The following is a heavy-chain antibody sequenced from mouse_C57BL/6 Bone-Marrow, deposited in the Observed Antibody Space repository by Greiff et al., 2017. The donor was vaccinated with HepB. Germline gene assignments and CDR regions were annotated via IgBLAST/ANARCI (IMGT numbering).Heavy chain of an antibody. CDR3: ARFITTVVGDYFDY. D-gene: IGHD1-1*01. CDR2: IYPGDGDT. J-gene: IGHJ2*01. Sequence: VQLQQSGPELVKPGASVKISCKASGYAFSSSWMNWVKQRPGKGLEWIGRIYPGDGDTNYNGKLKGKATLTADNSSSTASMQLSSLTSEDSAVYFCARFITTVVGDYFDYWGQGTTLTVSS. CDR1: GYAFSSSW. V-gene: IGHV1-82*01.